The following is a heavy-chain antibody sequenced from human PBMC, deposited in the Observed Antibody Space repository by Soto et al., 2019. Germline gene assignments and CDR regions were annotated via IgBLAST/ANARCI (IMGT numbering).Heavy chain of an antibody. J-gene: IGHJ6*02. Sequence: GGSLRLSCAASGFTFSGSAMHWVRQASGKGLEWVGRIRSKANSYATAYAAAVKGRFTISRDDEKNPAYLQMNSRKTEDAAVYDCTRGYSSSAGYCYYGMDVWGQGTTVTVSS. D-gene: IGHD6-6*01. CDR2: IRSKANSYAT. CDR1: GFTFSGSA. V-gene: IGHV3-73*01. CDR3: TRGYSSSAGYCYYGMDV.